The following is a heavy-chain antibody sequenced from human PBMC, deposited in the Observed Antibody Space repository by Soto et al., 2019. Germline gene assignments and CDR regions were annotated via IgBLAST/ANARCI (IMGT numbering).Heavy chain of an antibody. V-gene: IGHV3-23*01. J-gene: IGHJ6*02. CDR2: ISGSGGST. D-gene: IGHD4-17*01. CDR1: GFTFSRYA. CDR3: AKVWERTVTTRNYFYGMDV. Sequence: EVQLLESGGGLVQPGESLRLSCAASGFTFSRYAMTWVRQAPGKGLEWVSTISGSGGSTYYADSVKGRFTISRDNYMNTLILQVNRLRAEDTALYYCAKVWERTVTTRNYFYGMDVWGQGTTVTVSS.